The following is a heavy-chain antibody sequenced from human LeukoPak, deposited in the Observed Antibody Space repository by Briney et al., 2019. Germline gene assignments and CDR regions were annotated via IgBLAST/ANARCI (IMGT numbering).Heavy chain of an antibody. V-gene: IGHV1-69*04. D-gene: IGHD1-14*01. CDR1: GYTFTGYY. Sequence: ASVKVSCKASGYTFTGYYMHWVRQAPGQGLEWMGRIIPILGIANYAQKFQGRVTITADKSTSTAYMELSSLRSEDTAVYYCASDGAGIDYWGQGTLVTVSS. CDR3: ASDGAGIDY. CDR2: IIPILGIA. J-gene: IGHJ4*02.